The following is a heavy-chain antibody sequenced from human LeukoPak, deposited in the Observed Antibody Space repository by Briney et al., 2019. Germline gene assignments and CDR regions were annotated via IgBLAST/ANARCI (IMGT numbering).Heavy chain of an antibody. D-gene: IGHD3-22*01. V-gene: IGHV3-48*01. CDR3: ARGYYDSSGYYYALPSTDY. CDR2: ISSSSSTI. J-gene: IGHJ4*02. CDR1: GFTFSSYS. Sequence: PGGSLRLSCAASGFTFSSYSMNWVRQAPGKGLEWVSYISSSSSTIYYADSVKGRFTISRDNAKNSLYLQMNSPRAEDTAVYYCARGYYDSSGYYYALPSTDYWGQGTLVTVSS.